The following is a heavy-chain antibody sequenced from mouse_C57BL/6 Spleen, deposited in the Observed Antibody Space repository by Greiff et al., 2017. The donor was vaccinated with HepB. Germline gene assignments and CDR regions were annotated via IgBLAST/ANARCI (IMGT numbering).Heavy chain of an antibody. D-gene: IGHD2-2*01. Sequence: SGAELARPGASVKLSCKASGYTFTSYGISWVKQRTGQGLEWIGEIYPRSGNTYYNEKFKGKATLTADKSSSTAYMELRSLTSEDSAVYFCARLYGYDDGYAMDYWGQGTSVTVSS. J-gene: IGHJ4*01. CDR1: GYTFTSYG. CDR2: IYPRSGNT. CDR3: ARLYGYDDGYAMDY. V-gene: IGHV1-81*01.